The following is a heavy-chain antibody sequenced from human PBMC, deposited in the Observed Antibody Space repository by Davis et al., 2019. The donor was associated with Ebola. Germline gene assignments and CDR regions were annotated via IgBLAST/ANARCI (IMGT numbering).Heavy chain of an antibody. Sequence: ASVLVSCKASGYTFITYGFTWVRQAPGQGLEWMGWISAYNGKTNYAQSLQGRVTMTTDTSTSTVYVELRSLRSDDTATYYCARRGYSGYSDYWGQGTLVTV. J-gene: IGHJ4*02. CDR1: GYTFITYG. CDR2: ISAYNGKT. D-gene: IGHD5-12*01. CDR3: ARRGYSGYSDY. V-gene: IGHV1-18*01.